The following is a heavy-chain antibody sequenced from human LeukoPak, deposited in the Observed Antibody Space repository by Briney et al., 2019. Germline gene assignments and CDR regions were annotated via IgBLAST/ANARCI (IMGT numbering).Heavy chain of an antibody. J-gene: IGHJ3*02. D-gene: IGHD6-13*01. CDR3: ARGLRIAAAGYDAFDI. CDR1: GGTFSSYA. Sequence: SVKVSRKASGGTFSSYAISWVRQAPGQGLEWMGGIIPIFGTANYAQKFQGRVTITADESTSTAYMELSSLRSEDTAVYYCARGLRIAAAGYDAFDIWGQGTMVTVSS. CDR2: IIPIFGTA. V-gene: IGHV1-69*13.